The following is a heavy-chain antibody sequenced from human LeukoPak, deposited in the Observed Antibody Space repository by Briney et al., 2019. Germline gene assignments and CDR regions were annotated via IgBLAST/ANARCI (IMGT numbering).Heavy chain of an antibody. Sequence: ASVKVSCKASGYTFTSYAMHWVRQAPGQRLEWMGWINAGNGNTKYSQKFQGRVTITRDTSASTAYMELSSLRSEDTAVYYCARGGCSSTSCHIAGYWGQGTLVTVSS. J-gene: IGHJ4*02. V-gene: IGHV1-3*01. CDR1: GYTFTSYA. CDR2: INAGNGNT. CDR3: ARGGCSSTSCHIAGY. D-gene: IGHD2-2*02.